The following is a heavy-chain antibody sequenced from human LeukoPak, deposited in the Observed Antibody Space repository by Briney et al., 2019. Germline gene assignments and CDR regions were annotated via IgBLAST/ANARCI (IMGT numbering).Heavy chain of an antibody. Sequence: EASVKVSCKASGYTFTGYYMHWVRQAPGQGLEWMGWINPNSGGTNYAQKFQGRVTMTRDTSISTAYMELSRLRSDDTAVYYCARDSAASIAAPAEVDYWGQGTLVTVSS. V-gene: IGHV1-2*02. J-gene: IGHJ4*02. CDR3: ARDSAASIAAPAEVDY. CDR1: GYTFTGYY. D-gene: IGHD6-6*01. CDR2: INPNSGGT.